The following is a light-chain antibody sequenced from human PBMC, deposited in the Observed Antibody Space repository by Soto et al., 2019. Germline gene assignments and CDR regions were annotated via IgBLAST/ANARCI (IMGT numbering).Light chain of an antibody. CDR1: QSVSSSY. Sequence: EIVLTQSPGTLSLSPGERATLSCRASQSVSSSYLAWYQQKPGQAPRLLIYGASSRATGIPDRFSGSGSGTDFTVTMSRLQREDFAVYYCQQDGNSPWTSGRGTKLEIK. V-gene: IGKV3-20*01. CDR3: QQDGNSPWT. CDR2: GAS. J-gene: IGKJ1*01.